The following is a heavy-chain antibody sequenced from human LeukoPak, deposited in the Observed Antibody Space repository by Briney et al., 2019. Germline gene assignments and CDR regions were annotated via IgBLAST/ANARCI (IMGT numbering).Heavy chain of an antibody. D-gene: IGHD5-24*01. CDR3: TRRDGYNPSDY. J-gene: IGHJ4*02. V-gene: IGHV3-49*03. CDR2: IRSKAYGGTT. CDR1: GFTFGDYA. Sequence: GGSLRLSCTASGFTFGDYAMSWFRQAPGKGLEWVGFIRSKAYGGTTEYAASVKGRSTISRDDSKSIAYLQMNSLKTEDTAVYYCTRRDGYNPSDYWGQGTLVTVSS.